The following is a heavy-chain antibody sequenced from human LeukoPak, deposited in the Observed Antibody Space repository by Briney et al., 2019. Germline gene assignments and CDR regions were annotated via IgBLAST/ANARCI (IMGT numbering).Heavy chain of an antibody. D-gene: IGHD3-10*01. CDR3: ARGGGNYYVDY. V-gene: IGHV4-59*12. J-gene: IGHJ4*02. CDR2: IYYSGST. Sequence: SETLSLTCTVSGGSISSYYWSWIRQPPGKGLEWIGYIYYSGSTNYNPSLKSRVTISVDTSKNQFSLKLSSVTAADTAVYYCARGGGNYYVDYWGQGTLVTVSS. CDR1: GGSISSYY.